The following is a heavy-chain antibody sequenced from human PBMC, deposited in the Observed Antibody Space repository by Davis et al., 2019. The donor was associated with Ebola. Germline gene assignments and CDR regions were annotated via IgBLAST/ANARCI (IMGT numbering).Heavy chain of an antibody. J-gene: IGHJ2*01. CDR1: GFTFNTHG. CDR2: ITGSGATT. V-gene: IGHV3-23*01. D-gene: IGHD3-3*01. Sequence: PGGSLRLSCAASGFTFNTHGMSWVRQAPGKGLEWVSAITGSGATTVYADSVKDRFTISRDNSKNTLYLQMNSLRGEDTAVYYCARDRITISSFDLWGRGTLVTVSS. CDR3: ARDRITISSFDL.